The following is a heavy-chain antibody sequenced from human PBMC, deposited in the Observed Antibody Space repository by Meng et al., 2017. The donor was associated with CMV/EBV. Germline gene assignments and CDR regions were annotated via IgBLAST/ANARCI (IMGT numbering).Heavy chain of an antibody. CDR1: GGSSSGYY. CDR3: ASSLTYPDY. V-gene: IGHV4-34*01. Sequence: LRAAGSGLVEASETLSLTGVFYGGSSSGYYWSGIRQPPGKGLEWIGEINHSGSTNYNPSLKSRVTISVDTSKNQFSLKLSSVTAADTAVYYCASSLTYPDYWGQGTLVTVSS. J-gene: IGHJ4*02. CDR2: INHSGST. D-gene: IGHD2-15*01.